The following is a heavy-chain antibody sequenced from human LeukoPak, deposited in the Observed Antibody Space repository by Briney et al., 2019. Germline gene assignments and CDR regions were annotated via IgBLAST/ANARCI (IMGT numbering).Heavy chain of an antibody. D-gene: IGHD1-14*01. CDR1: GGSVSSYY. J-gene: IGHJ4*02. CDR3: ARHGTISSESYFDY. CDR2: IHNSGRT. Sequence: SETLSLTCSVSGGSVSSYYWSWIRQSPGKGLEWIGYIHNSGRTNYNPSLKGRVTGLVDTSKNQVSLRLSSVTAADTAVYYCARHGTISSESYFDYWGQGALVTVSS. V-gene: IGHV4-59*08.